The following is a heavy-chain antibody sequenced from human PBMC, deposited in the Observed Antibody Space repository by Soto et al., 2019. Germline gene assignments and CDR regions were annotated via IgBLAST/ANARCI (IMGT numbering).Heavy chain of an antibody. V-gene: IGHV5-51*01. CDR1: GYAFTSYW. CDR2: IYPGDSDT. CDR3: ARGYCTTTICDPWFDP. D-gene: IGHD2-2*01. Sequence: PGESLKISCTGSGYAFTSYWIAWVRQTPGKGLEWMGIIYPGDSDTRYSPSFQGQVTISADKSITTAYLQWSSLKASDTAMYYCARGYCTTTICDPWFDPWGQGTLVTVSS. J-gene: IGHJ5*02.